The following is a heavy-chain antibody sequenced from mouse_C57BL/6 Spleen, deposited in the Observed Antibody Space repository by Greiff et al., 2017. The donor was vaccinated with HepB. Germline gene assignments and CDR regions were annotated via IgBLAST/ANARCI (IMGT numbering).Heavy chain of an antibody. CDR3: ARLGDGYHYYAMDY. CDR1: GYTFTTYP. Sequence: VKLQESGAELVKPGASVKMSCKASGYTFTTYPIEWMKQNHGKSLEWIGNFHPYNDDTKYNEKFKGKATLTVEKSSSTVYLELSRLTSDDSAVYYCARLGDGYHYYAMDYWGQGTSVTVSS. J-gene: IGHJ4*01. CDR2: FHPYNDDT. D-gene: IGHD2-3*01. V-gene: IGHV1-47*01.